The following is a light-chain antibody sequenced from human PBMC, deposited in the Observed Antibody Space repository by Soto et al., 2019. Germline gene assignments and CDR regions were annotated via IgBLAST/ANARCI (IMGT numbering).Light chain of an antibody. V-gene: IGKV1-39*01. Sequence: DIQMTQSPSSLSASVGDRVTITCRASQSISSYLNWYQQKPGKAPKLLIYAASSLQSGVPSRFSGSGSGTDFTLSISSLQPDDFATYSCQQSYSTLTFGPGTKVDIK. CDR2: AAS. CDR1: QSISSY. J-gene: IGKJ3*01. CDR3: QQSYSTLT.